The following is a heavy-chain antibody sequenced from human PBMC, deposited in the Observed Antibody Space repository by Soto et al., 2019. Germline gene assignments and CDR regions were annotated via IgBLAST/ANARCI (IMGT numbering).Heavy chain of an antibody. CDR3: AKGRPGTTGTEVQVRCYFDY. V-gene: IGHV3-23*01. CDR2: ISGSGGST. D-gene: IGHD1-1*01. Sequence: EVQLLESGGGLVQPGGSLRLSCAASGFTFSSYAMSWVRQAPGKGLEWVSAISGSGGSTYYADSVKGRFTISRDNSKNTLYLQMNSLRAEDTAVYYCAKGRPGTTGTEVQVRCYFDYWGQGTLVTVSS. J-gene: IGHJ4*02. CDR1: GFTFSSYA.